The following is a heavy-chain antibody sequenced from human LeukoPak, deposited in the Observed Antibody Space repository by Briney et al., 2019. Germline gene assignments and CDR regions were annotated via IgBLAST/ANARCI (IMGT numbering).Heavy chain of an antibody. Sequence: SQTLSLTCVISGDRVSSNSVAWNWIRQSPSRGLEWLGRTYYRSKWYNEYSISVKSRITINPDTSKNQLSLQLNSLTPEDTAVYYCARSYSSSSGFDYWGQGTLVTVSS. D-gene: IGHD6-6*01. CDR3: ARSYSSSSGFDY. CDR2: TYYRSKWYN. V-gene: IGHV6-1*01. CDR1: GDRVSSNSVA. J-gene: IGHJ4*02.